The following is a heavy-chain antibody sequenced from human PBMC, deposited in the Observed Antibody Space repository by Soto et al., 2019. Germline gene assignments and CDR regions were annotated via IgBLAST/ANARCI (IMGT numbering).Heavy chain of an antibody. V-gene: IGHV1-3*01. D-gene: IGHD6-13*01. CDR3: ARDQTIKNSSSLGY. Sequence: ASVKVSCKASGYTFTSYAIHWVRQAPGQRLEWMGWINAGNGNTKYSQKFQGRVTIARDTSASTAYMELSSLRSEDTAVYYCARDQTIKNSSSLGYWGQGSLVAFYS. J-gene: IGHJ4*02. CDR1: GYTFTSYA. CDR2: INAGNGNT.